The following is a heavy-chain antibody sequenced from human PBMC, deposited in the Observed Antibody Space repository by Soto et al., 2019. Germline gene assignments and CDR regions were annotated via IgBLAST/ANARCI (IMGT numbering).Heavy chain of an antibody. CDR2: IYYSGST. J-gene: IGHJ6*02. CDR1: GGSISSGDYY. CDR3: ARGGYGSGSYYYYGMDV. D-gene: IGHD3-10*01. Sequence: QVQLQESGPGLVKPSQTLSLTCTVSGGSISSGDYYWSWIRQPPGKGLEWIGYIYYSGSTYYNPSLKSRVTISVDTSTNQFSLKLSSVTAADTAVYYCARGGYGSGSYYYYGMDVWGQGTTVTVSS. V-gene: IGHV4-30-4*01.